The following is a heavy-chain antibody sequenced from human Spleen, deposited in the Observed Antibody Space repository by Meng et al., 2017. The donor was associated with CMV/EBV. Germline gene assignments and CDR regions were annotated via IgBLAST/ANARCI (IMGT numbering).Heavy chain of an antibody. CDR3: ARGEGDSSGWSDNWFDP. Sequence: ASVKVSCKASGYTFTSYDINWVRQATGQGLEWMGWMNPNSGNTGYAQKFQGRVTMTRNTSISTAYMELSSLRSEDTAVYYCARGEGDSSGWSDNWFDPWGQGSQVTVSS. CDR2: MNPNSGNT. V-gene: IGHV1-8*01. J-gene: IGHJ5*02. D-gene: IGHD6-19*01. CDR1: GYTFTSYD.